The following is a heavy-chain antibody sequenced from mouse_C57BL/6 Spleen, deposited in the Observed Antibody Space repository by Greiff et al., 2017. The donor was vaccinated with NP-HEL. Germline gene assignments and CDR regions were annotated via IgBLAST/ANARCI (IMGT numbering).Heavy chain of an antibody. V-gene: IGHV5-6*01. J-gene: IGHJ4*01. CDR2: ISSGGSYT. CDR3: ARSYYYGSSYDYAMDY. CDR1: GFTFSSYG. D-gene: IGHD1-1*01. Sequence: EVHLVESGGDLVKPGGSLKLSCAASGFTFSSYGMSWVRQTPDKRLEWVATISSGGSYTYYPDSVKGRFTISRDNAKNTLYLQMSSLKSEDTAMYYCARSYYYGSSYDYAMDYWGQGTSVTVSS.